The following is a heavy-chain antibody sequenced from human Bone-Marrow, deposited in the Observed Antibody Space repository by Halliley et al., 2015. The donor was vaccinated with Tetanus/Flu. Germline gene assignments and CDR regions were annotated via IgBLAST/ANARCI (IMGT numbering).Heavy chain of an antibody. CDR1: GFNFGDYA. CDR3: TRRGRNDAFDP. CDR2: IRSKAYGGTT. V-gene: IGHV3-49*04. D-gene: IGHD1-1*01. Sequence: SLRLSCTASGFNFGDYAMTWVRQAPGKGLEWVGFIRSKAYGGTTEYAASVKGRFTISRDDSKSIAYLQVNSLKIEDTAVYSCTRRGRNDAFDPWGQGTMVTVSS. J-gene: IGHJ3*01.